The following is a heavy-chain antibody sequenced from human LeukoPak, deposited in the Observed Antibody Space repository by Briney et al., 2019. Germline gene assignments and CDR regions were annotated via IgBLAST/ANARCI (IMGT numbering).Heavy chain of an antibody. CDR2: MHYSGST. D-gene: IGHD2-15*01. V-gene: IGHV4-39*07. J-gene: IGHJ5*02. CDR3: ATSASPGYCSGGSCPGEGQANWFDP. Sequence: PSETLSLTCTVSGGSISRSSYYWGWIRQPPGKGLEWIGSMHYSGSTYYKPSLRSRVTISVDTSKNQFSLKLSSVTAADTAVYYCATSASPGYCSGGSCPGEGQANWFDPWGQGTLVTVSS. CDR1: GGSISRSSYY.